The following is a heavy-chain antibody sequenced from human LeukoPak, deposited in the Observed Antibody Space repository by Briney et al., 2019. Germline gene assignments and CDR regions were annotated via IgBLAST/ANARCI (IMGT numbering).Heavy chain of an antibody. CDR2: IYSGGST. CDR1: GFTVSNNY. J-gene: IGHJ4*02. Sequence: GGSLRLSCAASGFTVSNNYMSWVRQAPGKGLEWVSVIYSGGSTYYADSVKGRFTISRDNSKNTLYLQMNSLSAEDTAVYYCARDPGYCSGGSCYDYWGQGTLVTVSS. CDR3: ARDPGYCSGGSCYDY. D-gene: IGHD2-15*01. V-gene: IGHV3-53*01.